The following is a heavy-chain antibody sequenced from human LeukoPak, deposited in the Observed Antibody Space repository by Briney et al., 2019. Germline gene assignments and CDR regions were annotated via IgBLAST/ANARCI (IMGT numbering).Heavy chain of an antibody. J-gene: IGHJ4*02. CDR2: IYYSGST. D-gene: IGHD4-17*01. CDR1: GGSISSGGYY. V-gene: IGHV4-31*03. CDR3: ARDGGDYAPFDY. Sequence: SETLSLTCTVSGGSISSGGYYWSWIRQHPGKGLEWIGYIYYSGSTYYDPSLKSRVTISVDTSKNQFSLKLSSVTAADTAVYYCARDGGDYAPFDYWGRGTLVTVSS.